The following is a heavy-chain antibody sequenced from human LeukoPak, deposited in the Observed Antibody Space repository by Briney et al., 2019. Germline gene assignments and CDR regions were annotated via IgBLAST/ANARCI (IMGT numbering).Heavy chain of an antibody. V-gene: IGHV4-59*01. J-gene: IGHJ3*02. CDR2: IFYNGRP. Sequence: PSETLSLTCTVSGGSISSYYWSWIRQPPGKGLEWIGYIFYNGRPNYNPSLKSRVTISVDTSKNQFSLKLSSVTAADTAVYYCARRGGSPLGAFDIWGQGTMVTVSS. CDR3: ARRGGSPLGAFDI. D-gene: IGHD1-26*01. CDR1: GGSISSYY.